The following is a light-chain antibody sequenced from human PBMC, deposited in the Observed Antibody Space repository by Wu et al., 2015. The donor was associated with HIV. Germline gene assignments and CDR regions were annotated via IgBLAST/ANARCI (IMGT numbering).Light chain of an antibody. CDR2: AAS. CDR1: QSISHY. J-gene: IGKJ1*01. CDR3: QQSSTTIRT. V-gene: IGKV1-39*01. Sequence: DIQMTQAPSSLSASVGDRVTITCRASQSISHYLHWYQQKPGEAPKLLIYAASNLKSGVPSRFSGSGSGTDFTLTISSLQPDDLATYFCQQSSTTIRTLGQGTKVEL.